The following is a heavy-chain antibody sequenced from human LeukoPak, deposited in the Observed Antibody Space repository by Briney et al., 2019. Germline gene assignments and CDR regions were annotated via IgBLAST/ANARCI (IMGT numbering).Heavy chain of an antibody. D-gene: IGHD3-10*01. CDR3: AVGVRASGSYQIWGHAFDI. Sequence: GGSLRLSCAASGFTFSSYWMSWVRQAPGKGLEWVTAISYDGSNKYYADSVKGRFTISRDNSKNTLYVQMNSLRSEDTAVYYCAVGVRASGSYQIWGHAFDIWGQGTMVSVSS. CDR2: ISYDGSNK. CDR1: GFTFSSYW. V-gene: IGHV3-30*03. J-gene: IGHJ3*02.